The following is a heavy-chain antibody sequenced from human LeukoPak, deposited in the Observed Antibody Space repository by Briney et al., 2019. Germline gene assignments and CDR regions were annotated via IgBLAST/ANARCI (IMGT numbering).Heavy chain of an antibody. D-gene: IGHD3-22*01. Sequence: GGSLRLSCAASGFTFSSYAMSWVRQAPGKGLEWVSAISGSGGSTYYADSVKGRFTISRDNSKNTLYLQMNSLRAEDTAVYYCAKDEITMIVVATPYYFDYWGQGTLVTVSS. CDR1: GFTFSSYA. CDR2: ISGSGGST. J-gene: IGHJ4*02. V-gene: IGHV3-23*01. CDR3: AKDEITMIVVATPYYFDY.